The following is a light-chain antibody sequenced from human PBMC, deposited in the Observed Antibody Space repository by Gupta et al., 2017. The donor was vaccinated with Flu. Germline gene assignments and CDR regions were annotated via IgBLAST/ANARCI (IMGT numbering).Light chain of an antibody. CDR1: QSLVYSDGYTY. Sequence: DVVMTQSPLSLPVTLGQPASISCRSSQSLVYSDGYTYLNWFRQRPGQSPRRLIYKVSKRDSGVPDRFSGSGSGTDFTLEISRVEAEDVGIYYCMQGTHWPWTFGQGTKVEIK. V-gene: IGKV2-30*01. CDR2: KVS. J-gene: IGKJ1*01. CDR3: MQGTHWPWT.